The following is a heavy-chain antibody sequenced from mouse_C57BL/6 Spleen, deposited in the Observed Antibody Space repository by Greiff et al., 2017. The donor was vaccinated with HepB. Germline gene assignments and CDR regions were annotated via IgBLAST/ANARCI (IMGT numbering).Heavy chain of an antibody. J-gene: IGHJ1*03. V-gene: IGHV1-7*01. Sequence: QVQLKQSGAELAKPGASVKLSCKASGYTFTSYWMHWVKQRPGQGLEWIGYINPSSGYTKYNQKFKDKATLTADKSSSTAYMKLSSLTYEDSAVYYCARSYGSSYWYFDVWGTGTTVTVSS. CDR1: GYTFTSYW. CDR2: INPSSGYT. D-gene: IGHD1-1*01. CDR3: ARSYGSSYWYFDV.